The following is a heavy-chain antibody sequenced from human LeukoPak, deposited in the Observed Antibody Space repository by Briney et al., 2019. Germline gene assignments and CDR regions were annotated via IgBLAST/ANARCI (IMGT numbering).Heavy chain of an antibody. D-gene: IGHD2-8*01. CDR1: GFTFSSYS. J-gene: IGHJ4*02. CDR3: AKELYGNPSGY. CDR2: ISSSSTI. Sequence: GGSLRLSCAASGFTFSSYSTNWVRQAPGKGLEWVSYISSSSTIYYAASVRGRFTISRDNAKNTLFLQMSSLRAGDTALYYCAKELYGNPSGYWGQGTRVTVSS. V-gene: IGHV3-48*01.